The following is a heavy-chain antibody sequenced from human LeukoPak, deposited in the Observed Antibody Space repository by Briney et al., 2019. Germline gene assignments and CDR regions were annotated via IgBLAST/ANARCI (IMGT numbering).Heavy chain of an antibody. J-gene: IGHJ3*02. CDR3: ARDPYYDSSGYYYISNDAFDI. CDR1: GGSISSSSYY. Sequence: SETLSLTCTVSGGSISSSSYYWGWIRQPPGKGLEWIGSIYYSGSTYYNPSLKSRVTISVDTSKNQFSLKLSSVTAADTAVYYCARDPYYDSSGYYYISNDAFDIWGQGTMVTVSS. CDR2: IYYSGST. D-gene: IGHD3-22*01. V-gene: IGHV4-39*07.